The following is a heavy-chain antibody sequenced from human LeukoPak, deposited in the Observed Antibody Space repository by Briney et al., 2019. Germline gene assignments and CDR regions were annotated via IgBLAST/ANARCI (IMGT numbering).Heavy chain of an antibody. CDR2: IYHSGST. Sequence: SSGTLSLSCAVSGGSISSSNWWSWIRQPPGKGLEWVGEIYHSGSTNYNPSLKSRVTISVDKSKNQFSLKLSSVTAADTAVYYCARDIPSPPLRGVNNYYGMDVWGQGTTVTVSS. V-gene: IGHV4-4*02. D-gene: IGHD3-10*01. J-gene: IGHJ6*02. CDR1: GGSISSSNW. CDR3: ARDIPSPPLRGVNNYYGMDV.